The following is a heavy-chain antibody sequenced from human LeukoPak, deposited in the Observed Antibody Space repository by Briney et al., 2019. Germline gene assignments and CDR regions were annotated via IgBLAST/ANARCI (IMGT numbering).Heavy chain of an antibody. J-gene: IGHJ4*02. V-gene: IGHV4-31*03. CDR1: RGSLSSGRYY. Sequence: SETLSLSCTVSRGSLSSGRYYWNWTRRHPGRGLEWFGFIYYSGSTNSNPSLKSGVIISLDTSTNQFSLKLSSVTAADTAVYYCARADYDILTGYYLDYWGQGTLVTVSS. CDR2: IYYSGST. D-gene: IGHD3-9*01. CDR3: ARADYDILTGYYLDY.